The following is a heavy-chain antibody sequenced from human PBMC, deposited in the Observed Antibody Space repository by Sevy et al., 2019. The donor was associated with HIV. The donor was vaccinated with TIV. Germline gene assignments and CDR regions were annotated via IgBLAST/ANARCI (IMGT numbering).Heavy chain of an antibody. CDR1: GGSFSAYY. CDR2: IDHSGTT. J-gene: IGHJ5*02. CDR3: ARESHTHRYYVRPNFFDP. V-gene: IGHV4-34*01. Sequence: SETLSLTCAVYGGSFSAYYWRWIRQPPGKGLEWIGEIDHSGTTNYNPPLKSRVTISVNQSKSQFSRRLISVTAADTAVYYCARESHTHRYYVRPNFFDPWGQGTLVTVSS. D-gene: IGHD3-16*01.